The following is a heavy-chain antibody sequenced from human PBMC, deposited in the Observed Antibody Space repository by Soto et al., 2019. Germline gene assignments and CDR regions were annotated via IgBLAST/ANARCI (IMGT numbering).Heavy chain of an antibody. J-gene: IGHJ4*02. CDR2: ITYDGSNQ. Sequence: PGGSLRLSCAASGLIFSSYTMHWVRQAPGKGLEWVGVITYDGSNQYYADSVKGRFTISRDNSRNMLFLQMNSLRPDDTAVYYCARAPSGSYPEFDYWGQGTLVTVSS. CDR1: GLIFSSYT. V-gene: IGHV3-30-3*01. D-gene: IGHD1-26*01. CDR3: ARAPSGSYPEFDY.